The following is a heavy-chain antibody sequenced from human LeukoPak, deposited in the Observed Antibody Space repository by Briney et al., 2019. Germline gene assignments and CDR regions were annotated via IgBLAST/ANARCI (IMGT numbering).Heavy chain of an antibody. CDR1: GHTFTGYY. V-gene: IGHV1-2*02. J-gene: IGHJ4*02. CDR3: ARDLGYSYGYYFDY. Sequence: ASVKVSCKASGHTFTGYYMHWVRQAPGQGLEWMGWINPNSGGTNYAQKFQGRVTMTRDTSISTAYMELSRLRSDDTAVYYCARDLGYSYGYYFDYWGQGTLVTVSS. D-gene: IGHD5-18*01. CDR2: INPNSGGT.